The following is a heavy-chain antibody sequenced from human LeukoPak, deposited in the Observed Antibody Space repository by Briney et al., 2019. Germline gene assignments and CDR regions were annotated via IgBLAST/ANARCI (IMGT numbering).Heavy chain of an antibody. V-gene: IGHV1-46*01. CDR3: ARAEYSGYMDV. D-gene: IGHD6-6*01. CDR1: GYSFSSYN. Sequence: GASVKVSCKASGYSFSSYNMHWVRQAPGQGLEWKGIINPSGGSTNYAQRFRGRVTVTRDMSTSTLYLELSSLRCEDTAVYYCARAEYSGYMDVWGKGTTVSVS. J-gene: IGHJ6*03. CDR2: INPSGGST.